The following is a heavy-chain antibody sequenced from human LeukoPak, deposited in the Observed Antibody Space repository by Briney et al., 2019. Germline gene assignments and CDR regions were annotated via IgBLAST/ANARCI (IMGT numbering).Heavy chain of an antibody. CDR1: GYTFTSYG. J-gene: IGHJ6*03. Sequence: GASVKVSCKASGYTFTSYGISWVRQAPGQGLEWMGWISAYNGNTNYAQKLQGRVTMTTDTSTSTAYMELRSLRSDDTAVYYCARELDRCSSTSCYLDYYYMDVWGKGTTVTVSS. CDR3: ARELDRCSSTSCYLDYYYMDV. V-gene: IGHV1-18*01. D-gene: IGHD2-2*01. CDR2: ISAYNGNT.